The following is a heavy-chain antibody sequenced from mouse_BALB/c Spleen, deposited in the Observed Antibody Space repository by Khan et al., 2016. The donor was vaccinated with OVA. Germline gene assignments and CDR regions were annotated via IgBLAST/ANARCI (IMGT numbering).Heavy chain of an antibody. D-gene: IGHD2-3*01. CDR3: ARTGYYYFDY. CDR1: GFTFSGFG. V-gene: IGHV5-17*02. J-gene: IGHJ2*01. CDR2: IGSDSSTI. Sequence: EVELVASGGGLVQPGGSRKLSCAASGFTFSGFGMHWVRQAPEKGLEWVAFIGSDSSTIYYADTVKGRFTISRDNPKTTLFLQMTSLRSEDTAMYFCARTGYYYFDYWGQGTTLTVSS.